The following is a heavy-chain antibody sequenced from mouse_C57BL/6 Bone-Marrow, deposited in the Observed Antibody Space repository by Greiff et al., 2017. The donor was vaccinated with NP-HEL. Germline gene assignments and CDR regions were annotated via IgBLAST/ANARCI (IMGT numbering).Heavy chain of an antibody. Sequence: VKLQESDAELVKPGASVKISCKVSGYTFTDHTIHWMKQRPEQGLEWIGYIYPRDGSTKYNEKFKGKATLTADKSSSTAYMQLNSLTSEDSAVYFCAREVYYGSSSPFAYWGQGTLVTVSA. D-gene: IGHD1-1*01. J-gene: IGHJ3*01. CDR2: IYPRDGST. CDR3: AREVYYGSSSPFAY. V-gene: IGHV1-78*01. CDR1: GYTFTDHT.